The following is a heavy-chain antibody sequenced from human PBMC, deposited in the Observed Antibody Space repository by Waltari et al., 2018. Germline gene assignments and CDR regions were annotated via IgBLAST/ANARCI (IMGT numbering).Heavy chain of an antibody. J-gene: IGHJ3*02. CDR3: ARVMGATTLSFDI. Sequence: EVQLVESGGGLVQPGGSLRLSCAASGFTFSSYWRLWVRQAPGKGLEWVAKIKQDGSEKYYVDSVKGRFTISRDNAKNSLYLQMNSLRAEDTAVYYCARVMGATTLSFDIWGQGTMVTVSS. CDR1: GFTFSSYW. CDR2: IKQDGSEK. V-gene: IGHV3-7*01. D-gene: IGHD1-26*01.